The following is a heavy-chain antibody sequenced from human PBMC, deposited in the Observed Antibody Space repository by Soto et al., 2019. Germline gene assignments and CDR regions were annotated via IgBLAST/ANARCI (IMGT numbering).Heavy chain of an antibody. V-gene: IGHV4-61*01. CDR1: GGSVSSGSYY. J-gene: IGHJ6*02. CDR3: ARDDSSSCLDV. D-gene: IGHD6-13*01. CDR2: IYYSGST. Sequence: PSETLSLTCTVSGGSVSSGSYYWSWIRQPPGKGLEWIGYIYYSGSTNYNPPLKSRVTISVDTSKNQFSLKLSSVTAADTAVYYCARDDSSSCLDVWGQGTTVTVSS.